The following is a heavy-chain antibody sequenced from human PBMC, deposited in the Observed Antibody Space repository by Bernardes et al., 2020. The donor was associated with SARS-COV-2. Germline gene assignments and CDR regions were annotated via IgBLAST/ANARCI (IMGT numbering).Heavy chain of an antibody. CDR1: GGSVSSGSYY. Sequence: SETLSLTCTVSGGSVSSGSYYWSWIRQPPGKGLEWIGHIYHGWSTNYKPSLKSRVTISLDTSKNQFSLKLSSVTAADTAVYYCARGHGSTVTNWFDPWGQGTLVTVSS. J-gene: IGHJ5*02. CDR3: ARGHGSTVTNWFDP. V-gene: IGHV4-61*01. CDR2: IYHGWST. D-gene: IGHD4-17*01.